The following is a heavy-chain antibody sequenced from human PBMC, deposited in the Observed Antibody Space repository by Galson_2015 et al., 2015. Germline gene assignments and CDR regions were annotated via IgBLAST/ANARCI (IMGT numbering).Heavy chain of an antibody. V-gene: IGHV3-23*01. CDR1: GFTFSSYA. D-gene: IGHD1-14*01. CDR3: AKGGEPSHYYYMDV. Sequence: SLRLSCAASGFTFSSYAMSWVRQAPGKGLEWVSAIGGSGGSTYYADSVKGRFTISRDNSKNTLFLQMNSLGAEDTAVYYCAKGGEPSHYYYMDVWGKGTTVTVS. CDR2: IGGSGGST. J-gene: IGHJ6*03.